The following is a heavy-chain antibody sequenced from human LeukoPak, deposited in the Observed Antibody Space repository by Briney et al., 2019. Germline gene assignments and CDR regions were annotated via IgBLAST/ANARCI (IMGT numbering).Heavy chain of an antibody. CDR1: GFTFSSYA. Sequence: GGSLRLSCAASGFTFSSYAMSWVRQAPGKGLEWVSAISGSGGSTYYADSVKGRFTISRDNSKDTLYLQMNSLRAEDTAVYYCAKSSWDSSTAWAFDYWGQRTLVTVSS. J-gene: IGHJ4*02. CDR2: ISGSGGST. V-gene: IGHV3-23*01. CDR3: AKSSWDSSTAWAFDY. D-gene: IGHD2-2*01.